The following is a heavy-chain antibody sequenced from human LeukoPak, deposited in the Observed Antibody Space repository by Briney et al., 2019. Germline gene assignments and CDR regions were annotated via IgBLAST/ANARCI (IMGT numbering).Heavy chain of an antibody. CDR2: IYYSGSA. CDR1: GGSISSYY. D-gene: IGHD1-26*01. CDR3: ARDVGATPGYFDY. Sequence: PSETLSLTCTVSGGSISSYYWSWIRQPPGKGLEWIGYIYYSGSANYNPSLKSRVTISVDMSKNQVSLTLSSVTAADTGVYYCARDVGATPGYFDYWGQGTLVTVSS. V-gene: IGHV4-59*01. J-gene: IGHJ4*02.